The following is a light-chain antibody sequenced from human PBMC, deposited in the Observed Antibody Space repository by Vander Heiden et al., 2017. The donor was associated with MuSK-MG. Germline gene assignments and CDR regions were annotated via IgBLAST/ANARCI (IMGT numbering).Light chain of an antibody. CDR2: SVT. CDR1: SSDVGRYNY. V-gene: IGLV2-14*03. Sequence: QSALTQPASVSGSPGQSITISCTGTSSDVGRYNYVSWYQQHPGKAPKLWSSSVTHRPSGVSNRFSGSKSDNTASLTISGLQAEDEADYYCSSYTSSSTLVVFGGGTKLTVL. J-gene: IGLJ3*02. CDR3: SSYTSSSTLVV.